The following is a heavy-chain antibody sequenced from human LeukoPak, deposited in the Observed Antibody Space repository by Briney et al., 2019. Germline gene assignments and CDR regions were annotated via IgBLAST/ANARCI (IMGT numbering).Heavy chain of an antibody. CDR3: ARINTYYYDSSGYYDPPDY. J-gene: IGHJ4*02. CDR2: ISSSSSYI. D-gene: IGHD3-22*01. V-gene: IGHV3-21*01. CDR1: GFTFSSYS. Sequence: PGGSLRLSCAASGFTFSSYSMNWVRQAPGKGLEWVSSISSSSSYIYYADSVKGRFTISRDNAKNSLYLQMNSLRAEDTAVYYCARINTYYYDSSGYYDPPDYWGQGTLVTVSS.